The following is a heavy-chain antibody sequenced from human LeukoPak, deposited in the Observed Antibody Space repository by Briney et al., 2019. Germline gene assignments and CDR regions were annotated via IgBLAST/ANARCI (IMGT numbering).Heavy chain of an antibody. CDR1: GGSISSGGYY. Sequence: PSETLSLTCTVPGGSISSGGYYWSWLRQHPGKGLEWIGYIYYSGSTYYNPSLKSRVTISVDTSKNQFSLKLSSVTAADTAVYYCARHYYDSSGPPFHDAFDIWGQGTMVTVSS. V-gene: IGHV4-31*03. CDR3: ARHYYDSSGPPFHDAFDI. J-gene: IGHJ3*02. CDR2: IYYSGST. D-gene: IGHD3-22*01.